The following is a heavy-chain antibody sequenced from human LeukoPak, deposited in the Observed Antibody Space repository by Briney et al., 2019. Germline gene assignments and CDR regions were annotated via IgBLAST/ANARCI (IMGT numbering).Heavy chain of an antibody. CDR3: ARESGWYRRGYYFDY. CDR1: GYTFTSYG. D-gene: IGHD6-19*01. CDR2: ISAYNGNT. J-gene: IGHJ4*02. V-gene: IGHV1-18*01. Sequence: ASVKVSCKASGYTFTSYGISWVRQAPGQGLEWMGWISAYNGNTNYAQKLQGRVTMTTDTSTSTAYMELRSLRSDDTAVYYCARESGWYRRGYYFDYWGQGTLVTVSS.